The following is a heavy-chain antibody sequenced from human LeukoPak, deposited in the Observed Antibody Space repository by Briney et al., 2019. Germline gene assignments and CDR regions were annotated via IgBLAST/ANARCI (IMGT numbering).Heavy chain of an antibody. D-gene: IGHD3-10*01. CDR1: GGSVCCLIY. J-gene: IGHJ2*01. CDR3: ARSGELGIVSWYFDL. V-gene: IGHV4-61*01. CDR2: MHNRGST. Sequence: SETLSLTCILSGGSVCCLIYWSWIRQPPGKGLEWIGYMHNRGSTNYNPSLKSRVTVSVDTSKNQYSLKLGSVTAADTAVYYCARSGELGIVSWYFDLCGRGTLVTVSS.